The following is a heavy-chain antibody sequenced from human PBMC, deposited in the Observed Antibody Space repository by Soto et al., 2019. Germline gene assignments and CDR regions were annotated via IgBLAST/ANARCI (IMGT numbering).Heavy chain of an antibody. V-gene: IGHV4-31*03. J-gene: IGHJ4*02. Sequence: QVQLQESGPGLVKPSQTLSLTCTVSGGPFSGGGYYWSWVRQAPGKGLEWMGYILHNGDTSYNPSLKSRITISKDTCKRQFSLNLSSVTAADTAVYYCARGDSTVSSVFDYWGQGMLVTVSS. D-gene: IGHD4-17*01. CDR3: ARGDSTVSSVFDY. CDR1: GGPFSGGGYY. CDR2: ILHNGDT.